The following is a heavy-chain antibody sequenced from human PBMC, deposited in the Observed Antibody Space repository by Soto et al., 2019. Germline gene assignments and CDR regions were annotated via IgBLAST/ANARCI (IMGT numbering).Heavy chain of an antibody. D-gene: IGHD5-18*01. V-gene: IGHV3-30-3*01. CDR1: GFTFSSYA. CDR2: ISYDGTNK. CDR3: AKDGGGYNYGYVMLDKYYYGMDV. J-gene: IGHJ6*02. Sequence: QVQLVESGGGVVQPGRSLRLTCAASGFTFSSYAMHWVRQAPGKGLEWVAVISYDGTNKYYADSVRGRFTISRDNSKNTLFLQMNSLRAEDTAVYYCAKDGGGYNYGYVMLDKYYYGMDVYGQGTTVTVSS.